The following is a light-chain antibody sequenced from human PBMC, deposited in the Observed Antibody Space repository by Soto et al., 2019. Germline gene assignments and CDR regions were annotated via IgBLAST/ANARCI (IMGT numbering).Light chain of an antibody. Sequence: QAASVSGSPGQSITISCTGTSSDVGGYDYVSWYQHHPGKVPKLIIYEVSKRPSGVSHRFSGSKSGNTASLTISGLQTEDEADYYCSSYTTTSALVFGGGTQLTVL. CDR2: EVS. CDR3: SSYTTTSALV. V-gene: IGLV2-14*01. CDR1: SSDVGGYDY. J-gene: IGLJ7*01.